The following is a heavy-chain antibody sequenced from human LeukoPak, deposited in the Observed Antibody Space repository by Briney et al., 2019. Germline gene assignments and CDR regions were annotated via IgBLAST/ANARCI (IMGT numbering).Heavy chain of an antibody. J-gene: IGHJ5*02. Sequence: PGGSLRLSCVASGSPFSSYAMSWVRQAPGKGLEWVSAISGSGGSTYYADSVKGRFTISRDNSKNTLYLQMNSLRAEDTAVYYCAKDLGTVTSSDPWGQGTLVTVSS. D-gene: IGHD4-17*01. CDR1: GSPFSSYA. CDR3: AKDLGTVTSSDP. CDR2: ISGSGGST. V-gene: IGHV3-23*01.